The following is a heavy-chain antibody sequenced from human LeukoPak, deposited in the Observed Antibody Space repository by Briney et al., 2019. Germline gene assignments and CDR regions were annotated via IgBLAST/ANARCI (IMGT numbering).Heavy chain of an antibody. D-gene: IGHD2-2*01. J-gene: IGHJ5*02. Sequence: GGALRLSCAASGFTFSSYSMNWVRQAPGKGLEGVSSISSSSSYIYYADSVKGRFTISRGNAKNSLYLQMNSLRAEDTAVYYCARGRGYCSSTSCQNWFDPWGQGTLVTVSS. V-gene: IGHV3-21*01. CDR3: ARGRGYCSSTSCQNWFDP. CDR2: ISSSSSYI. CDR1: GFTFSSYS.